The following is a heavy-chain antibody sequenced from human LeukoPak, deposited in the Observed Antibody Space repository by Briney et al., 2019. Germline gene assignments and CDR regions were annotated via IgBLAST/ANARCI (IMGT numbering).Heavy chain of an antibody. CDR1: GYPFINYD. Sequence: GASVKVSCKTSGYPFINYDINWVRQACGQGLEGMGWMRPNSGKTGYAQKFQGRITMTRNISISTAYMELSSLRFDDTAVYFCARERGGQAGCYFSCWGQGALVTVSS. V-gene: IGHV1-8*01. D-gene: IGHD1-26*01. J-gene: IGHJ4*02. CDR2: MRPNSGKT. CDR3: ARERGGQAGCYFSC.